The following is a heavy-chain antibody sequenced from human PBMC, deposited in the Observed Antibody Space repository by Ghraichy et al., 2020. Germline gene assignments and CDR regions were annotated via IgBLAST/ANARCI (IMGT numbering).Heavy chain of an antibody. V-gene: IGHV1-69*02. CDR2: IIPILGIA. CDR1: GGTFSSYT. D-gene: IGHD4-23*01. CDR3: ARTTVVTPVGFAFDI. J-gene: IGHJ3*02. Sequence: SVKVSCKASGGTFSSYTISWVRQAPGQGLEWMGRIIPILGIANYAQKFQGRVTITADKSTSTAYMELSSLRSEDTAVYYCARTTVVTPVGFAFDIWGQGTMVTVSS.